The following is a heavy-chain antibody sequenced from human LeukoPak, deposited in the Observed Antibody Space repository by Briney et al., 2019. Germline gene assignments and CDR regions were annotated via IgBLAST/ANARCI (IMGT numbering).Heavy chain of an antibody. CDR3: ARKTSNWGRWLQSTQFDY. V-gene: IGHV4-39*07. CDR2: IYYSGST. Sequence: PSETLSLTCTVSGGSISSTNYYWGWIRQPPGKGLEWIGSIYYSGSTYYNPSLKSRVTISVDTSKNQFSLKLSSVTAADTAVYYCARKTSNWGRWLQSTQFDYWGQGTLVTVSS. J-gene: IGHJ4*02. CDR1: GGSISSTNYY. D-gene: IGHD5-24*01.